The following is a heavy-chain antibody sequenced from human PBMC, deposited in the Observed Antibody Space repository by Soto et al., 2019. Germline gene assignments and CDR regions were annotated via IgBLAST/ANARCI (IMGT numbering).Heavy chain of an antibody. Sequence: ASVKVSCKASGYTFTSYAMHWVRQAPGQRLEWMGWINAGNGNTKYSQKFQGRVTITRDTSASTAYMELNSLRAEDTAVYYCAKATVTDNWFDPWGQGTLVTVSS. CDR2: INAGNGNT. D-gene: IGHD4-17*01. CDR1: GYTFTSYA. V-gene: IGHV1-3*01. CDR3: AKATVTDNWFDP. J-gene: IGHJ5*02.